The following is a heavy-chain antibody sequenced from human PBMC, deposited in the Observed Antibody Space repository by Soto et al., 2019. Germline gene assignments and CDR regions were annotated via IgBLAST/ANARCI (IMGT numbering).Heavy chain of an antibody. CDR1: GASTSVGGYF. CDR2: IYYNGST. CDR3: ATDGHCGSEISFFYGGMDA. D-gene: IGHD3-10*01. Sequence: QVRLQESGPGRVKPSQTLSLTCTVSGASTSVGGYFWSWIRQHPGKVLAWIGHIYYNGSTYYNPSLKSRVSISVDKTKHHISLRLTSMTGADAAVDYGATDGHCGSEISFFYGGMDAWGQGTTVIVSS. V-gene: IGHV4-31*03. J-gene: IGHJ6*02.